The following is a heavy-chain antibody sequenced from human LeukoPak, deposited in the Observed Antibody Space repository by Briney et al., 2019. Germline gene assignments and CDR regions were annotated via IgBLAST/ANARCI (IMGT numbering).Heavy chain of an antibody. J-gene: IGHJ4*02. Sequence: GGSLRLSCAASGFTVSSNYMSWVRQAPGKGLEWVSVIYSGGSIYYADSVKGRFTISRDNSKNTLYLQMNSLRAEDTAVYYCARDPGLYSSSWYDYWGQGTLVTVSS. CDR1: GFTVSSNY. CDR3: ARDPGLYSSSWYDY. CDR2: IYSGGSI. D-gene: IGHD6-13*01. V-gene: IGHV3-66*01.